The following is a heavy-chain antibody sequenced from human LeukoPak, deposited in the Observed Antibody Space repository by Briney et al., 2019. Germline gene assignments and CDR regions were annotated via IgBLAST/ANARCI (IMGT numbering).Heavy chain of an antibody. D-gene: IGHD2-21*01. CDR3: VKVPRDTYGTNWFVS. V-gene: IGHV3-23*01. J-gene: IGHJ5*01. CDR2: ISGTGGAT. Sequence: GGSLRLSCVASGFRFGNYAMSWFRQAPGKGLQWVSQISGTGGATWYAGFARDRFTISRDNSKKTLYLQMSGLRVEDTAMYYCVKVPRDTYGTNWFVSWGQGTLLIVSS. CDR1: GFRFGNYA.